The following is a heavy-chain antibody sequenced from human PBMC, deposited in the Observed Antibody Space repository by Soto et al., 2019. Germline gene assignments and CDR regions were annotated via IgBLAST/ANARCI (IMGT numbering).Heavy chain of an antibody. CDR2: IFYTGST. D-gene: IGHD2-21*02. CDR3: AKDVGHCMGVTSRFGD. Sequence: SETLSLTCTASGGSVTSGTYYWSWIRQPSGKGLEWIGYIFYTGSTNYNPSLKSRVTIAIDTSKNQFSLKLSSVTAADTAVYYCAKDVGHCMGVTSRFGDWGQRTLVTV. J-gene: IGHJ4*01. V-gene: IGHV4-61*01. CDR1: GGSVTSGTYY.